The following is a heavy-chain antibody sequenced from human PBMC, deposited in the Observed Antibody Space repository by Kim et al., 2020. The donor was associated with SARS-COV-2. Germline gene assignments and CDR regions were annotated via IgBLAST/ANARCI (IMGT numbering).Heavy chain of an antibody. V-gene: IGHV4-39*07. J-gene: IGHJ5*02. Sequence: SLKSRVTIAVDTSKTQFSLKLSSVTAADTAVYYCAGNVVVTAIGLDWFDPWGQGTLVTVSS. D-gene: IGHD2-21*02. CDR3: AGNVVVTAIGLDWFDP.